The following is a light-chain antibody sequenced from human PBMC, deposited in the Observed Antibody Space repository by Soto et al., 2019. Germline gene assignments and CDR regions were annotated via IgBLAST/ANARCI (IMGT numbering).Light chain of an antibody. Sequence: QSVLTQSPSASASLGASVRLTCTLSSGHSSYAIAWHQQQPEKGPRYLMKLNSDGSHSKGDGIPDRFSGSSSGAERYLTISGLQSEDEADYYCQTWGTGIPNVLFGGGTKVTVL. CDR3: QTWGTGIPNVL. J-gene: IGLJ2*01. V-gene: IGLV4-69*01. CDR2: LNSDGSH. CDR1: SGHSSYA.